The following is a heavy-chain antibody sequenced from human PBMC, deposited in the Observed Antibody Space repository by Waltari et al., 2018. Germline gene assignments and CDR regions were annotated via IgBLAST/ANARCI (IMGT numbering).Heavy chain of an antibody. CDR2: IYYSGST. D-gene: IGHD6-19*01. Sequence: VQLQESGPGLGKPSQTRSLTCTVSGGSISTGAHYCSWIRQPPGTGLEWIGYIYYSGSTYYNPSLKSRVTISVDTSKNQFSLKLSSVTAADTAVYYCAREGGWPGAFDIWGQGTMVTVSS. J-gene: IGHJ3*02. V-gene: IGHV4-30-4*08. CDR1: GGSISTGAHY. CDR3: AREGGWPGAFDI.